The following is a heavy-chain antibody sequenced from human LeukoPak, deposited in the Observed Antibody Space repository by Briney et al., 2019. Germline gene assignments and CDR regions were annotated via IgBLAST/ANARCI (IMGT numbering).Heavy chain of an antibody. CDR1: GGSVSSYY. D-gene: IGHD3-9*01. J-gene: IGHJ4*02. CDR2: IYYSGST. CDR3: ARGKSDHILAD. V-gene: IGHV4-59*02. Sequence: KPSETLSLTCTVSGGSVSSYYWSWIRQPPGKGLEWIGYIYYSGSTNYNLSLKSRVTISADTSKNQFYLRLSSVTAADTAVYYCARGKSDHILADWGQGTLVTVSS.